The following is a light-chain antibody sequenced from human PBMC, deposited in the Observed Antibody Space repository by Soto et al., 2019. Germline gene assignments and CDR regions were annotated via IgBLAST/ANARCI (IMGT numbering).Light chain of an antibody. CDR1: SSDVGSYNL. Sequence: QSALTRPPSASGSPGQSVTISCTGTSSDVGSYNLVSWYQQHPGKAPKLMIYEVTKRPSGVPDRFSGSKSGNTASLTVSGLQAEDEADYYCSSYADSNSYVFGTGTKLTVL. J-gene: IGLJ1*01. CDR2: EVT. CDR3: SSYADSNSYV. V-gene: IGLV2-8*01.